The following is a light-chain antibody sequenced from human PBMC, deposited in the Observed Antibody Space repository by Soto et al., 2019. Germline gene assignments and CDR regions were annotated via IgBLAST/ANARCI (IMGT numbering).Light chain of an antibody. V-gene: IGLV2-18*02. CDR1: SSDVGSYNR. Sequence: QSALTQPPSVSGSPGQSVTISCTGTSSDVGSYNRVSWYQQPPGTAPKLMICQVSNRPSGVPDRFSGSKSGNTASLTISGLQAEDEADSYCSSYTSSGTGVFGGGTKLTVL. CDR2: QVS. J-gene: IGLJ3*02. CDR3: SSYTSSGTGV.